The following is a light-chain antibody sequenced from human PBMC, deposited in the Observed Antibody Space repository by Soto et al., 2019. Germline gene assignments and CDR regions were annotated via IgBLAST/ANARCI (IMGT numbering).Light chain of an antibody. CDR3: LQHNSFPWT. Sequence: DIQMTQSPSSLSASVGDRVTITCRASQAFSNYLTWYQQKPGKPPKRLLYAASNLHSVVPSRFSGSGSGTEFTLTISSLQPEDFATYYCLQHNSFPWTFGQGTKVEI. J-gene: IGKJ1*01. CDR1: QAFSNY. CDR2: AAS. V-gene: IGKV1-17*01.